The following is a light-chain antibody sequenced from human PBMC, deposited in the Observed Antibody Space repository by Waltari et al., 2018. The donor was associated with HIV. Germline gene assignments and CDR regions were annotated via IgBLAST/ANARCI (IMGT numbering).Light chain of an antibody. CDR2: GNN. V-gene: IGLV1-44*01. Sequence: QSVLTQPPSASGTPGQRVTISCSGSSSNIGSYTVNWYQQLPGTAPKLLIYGNNQRPSGFPDLFSGANSGTSASLASSGLQSEDDADYYCAAWDDSLNGVVFGGGTKLTVL. J-gene: IGLJ2*01. CDR3: AAWDDSLNGVV. CDR1: SSNIGSYT.